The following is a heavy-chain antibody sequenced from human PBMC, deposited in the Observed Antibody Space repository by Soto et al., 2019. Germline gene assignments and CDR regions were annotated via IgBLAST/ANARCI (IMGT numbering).Heavy chain of an antibody. V-gene: IGHV5-51*01. Sequence: PGEFPKFCAKGDGYTFGGYRLDRVRQMPGKGLEWMGIIYPGDSDTRYSPSFQGQVTISADKSISTAYLQWSSLKVSDTAMYYYARHENDVGAFDIWGKGTMVTV. CDR3: ARHENDVGAFDI. J-gene: IGHJ3*02. CDR2: IYPGDSDT. CDR1: GYTFGGYR. D-gene: IGHD1-1*01.